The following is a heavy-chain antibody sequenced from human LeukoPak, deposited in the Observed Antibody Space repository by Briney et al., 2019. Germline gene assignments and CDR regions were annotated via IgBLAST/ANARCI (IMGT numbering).Heavy chain of an antibody. CDR1: GFTFGSFW. J-gene: IGHJ4*02. V-gene: IGHV3-21*01. CDR2: ISSSSSYI. CDR3: ARDHGMATIPSWY. D-gene: IGHD5-24*01. Sequence: GSLRLSCAASGFTFGSFWMSWVRQAPGKGLEWVSSISSSSSYIYYADSVKGRFTISRDNAKNSLYLQMNSLRAEDTAVYYCARDHGMATIPSWYWGQGTLVTVSS.